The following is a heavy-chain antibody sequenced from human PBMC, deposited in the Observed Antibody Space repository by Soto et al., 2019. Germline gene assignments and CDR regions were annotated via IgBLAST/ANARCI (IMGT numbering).Heavy chain of an antibody. J-gene: IGHJ6*02. CDR1: GGSISSGGYY. Sequence: QVQLQESGPGLVKPSQTLSLTCTVSGGSISSGGYYWSWIRQHPGKGLEWIGYIYYSGSTYYNPSLKSRVTISVDTSKNQFSLKLSSVTAADTAVYYCARDMRITIFGVANQDGMDVWGQGTTVTVSS. D-gene: IGHD3-3*01. CDR3: ARDMRITIFGVANQDGMDV. CDR2: IYYSGST. V-gene: IGHV4-31*03.